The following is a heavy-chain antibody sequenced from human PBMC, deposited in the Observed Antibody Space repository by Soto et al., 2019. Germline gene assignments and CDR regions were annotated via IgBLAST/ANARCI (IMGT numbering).Heavy chain of an antibody. V-gene: IGHV3-7*01. CDR3: VRDFHVFRATTGQYYYYMDV. Sequence: EVELVESGGGLGQPGGSLRLSCAASGFTFSRYWMSWVRRAPGKGLEWVANIKQDGSEIHYVDSVKGRFTISRDNAKNSLYLQMNSLRVEDTTVYYCVRDFHVFRATTGQYYYYMDVWGKGTTVTVSS. CDR2: IKQDGSEI. D-gene: IGHD1-26*01. J-gene: IGHJ6*03. CDR1: GFTFSRYW.